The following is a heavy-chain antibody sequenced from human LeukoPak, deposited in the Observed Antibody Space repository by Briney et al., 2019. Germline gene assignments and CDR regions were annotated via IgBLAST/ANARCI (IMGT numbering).Heavy chain of an antibody. Sequence: GGSLRLSCAASGFTFSSYGMSWVRQAPGKGLEWVSGISGGGGSTYYADSVKGRLTISRDSSKNTLYLQMNSLRAEDTAIYYCASGLCSGGTCGGYWGQGTLVTVSS. V-gene: IGHV3-23*01. CDR1: GFTFSSYG. CDR3: ASGLCSGGTCGGY. CDR2: ISGGGGST. J-gene: IGHJ4*02. D-gene: IGHD2-15*01.